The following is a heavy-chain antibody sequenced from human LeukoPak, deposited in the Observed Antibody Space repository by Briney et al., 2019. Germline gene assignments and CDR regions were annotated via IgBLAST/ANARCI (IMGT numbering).Heavy chain of an antibody. Sequence: TGESLRLSCAASGFIISHHALVWVRQAPGKGLEWVALISNDAIEKYYADSVKGRFTISRDTSRSSLSLQMNTLRTDDTAVYFCARVAATTFYHFNYMDVWGKGTTVTVSS. D-gene: IGHD2/OR15-2a*01. V-gene: IGHV3-30*01. J-gene: IGHJ6*04. CDR3: ARVAATTFYHFNYMDV. CDR2: ISNDAIEK. CDR1: GFIISHHA.